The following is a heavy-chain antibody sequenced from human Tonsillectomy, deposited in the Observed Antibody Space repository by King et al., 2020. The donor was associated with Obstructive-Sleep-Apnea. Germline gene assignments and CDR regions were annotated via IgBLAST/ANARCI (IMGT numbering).Heavy chain of an antibody. V-gene: IGHV3-23*04. CDR2: VNGGGGST. CDR3: AKDQVVRGVTDFVY. D-gene: IGHD3-10*01. Sequence: VQLVESGGGLVQPGGSLRLSCAASGFTFSSYAMSWVRQAPGRGLEWVSGVNGGGGSTYYADSVKGRFTISRDNSKNTLYLQMNSLRADDTAVYYCAKDQVVRGVTDFVYWGQGALVTVSS. J-gene: IGHJ4*02. CDR1: GFTFSSYA.